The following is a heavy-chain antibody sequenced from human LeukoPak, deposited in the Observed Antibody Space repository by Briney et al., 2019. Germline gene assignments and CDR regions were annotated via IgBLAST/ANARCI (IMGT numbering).Heavy chain of an antibody. CDR3: AKSLQGIAVAVDY. CDR2: ISGSGGST. Sequence: GGSLRLSCAASGFIFSSYWMSWVRQAPGKGLEWVSAISGSGGSTYYADSVKGRFTISRDNSKNTLYLLMNSLRAEDTAVYYCAKSLQGIAVAVDYWGQGTLVTVSS. V-gene: IGHV3-23*01. CDR1: GFIFSSYW. J-gene: IGHJ4*02. D-gene: IGHD6-19*01.